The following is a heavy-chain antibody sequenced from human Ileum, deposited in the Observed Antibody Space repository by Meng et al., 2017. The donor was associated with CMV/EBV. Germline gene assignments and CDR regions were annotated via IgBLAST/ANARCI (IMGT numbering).Heavy chain of an antibody. CDR1: GGSLSGYY. Sequence: QVQLQQGGAGLLKPSETLSLTCAVHGGSLSGYYWSWIRQPPEKRLEWIGEINHSGSTSYNPSLQSRVTISLDTSKNQFSLKLSSVTAADTAVYYCAREQGYGSGSYFQGWFDPWGQGILVTVSS. CDR2: INHSGST. CDR3: AREQGYGSGSYFQGWFDP. D-gene: IGHD3-10*01. V-gene: IGHV4-34*01. J-gene: IGHJ5*02.